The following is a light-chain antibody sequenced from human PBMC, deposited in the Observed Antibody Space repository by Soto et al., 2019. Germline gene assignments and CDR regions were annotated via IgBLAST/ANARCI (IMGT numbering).Light chain of an antibody. CDR1: SSDVGGYHY. J-gene: IGLJ2*01. CDR2: EVT. CDR3: ASYTSSSTSVI. Sequence: QSALTQPPSASGSPGQSVTISCTGTSSDVGGYHYVSWYQQHPGKAPKLMIHEVTKRPSGVPDRFSGSKSGNTASLTVSGLQGEDEADYYCASYTSSSTSVIFGRGTKLTVL. V-gene: IGLV2-8*01.